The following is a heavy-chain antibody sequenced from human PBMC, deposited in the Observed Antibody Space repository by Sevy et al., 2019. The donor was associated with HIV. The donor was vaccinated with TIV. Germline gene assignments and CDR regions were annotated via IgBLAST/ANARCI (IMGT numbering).Heavy chain of an antibody. CDR3: ARTPIGNYVDYFDY. CDR2: IHGGGTT. J-gene: IGHJ4*02. CDR1: GFIVTSNY. V-gene: IGHV3-53*01. Sequence: GGSLRLSCAASGFIVTSNYMSWVRQAPGKGLEWVSVIHGGGTTQYADSVKGRFTISRDNSKNTLYLQMNTLRAEDTAVYHCARTPIGNYVDYFDYWGQGTLVTVSS. D-gene: IGHD1-7*01.